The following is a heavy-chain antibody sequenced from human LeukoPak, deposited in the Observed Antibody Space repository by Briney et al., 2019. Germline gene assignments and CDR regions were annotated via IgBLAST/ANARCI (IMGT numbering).Heavy chain of an antibody. V-gene: IGHV3-30*04. D-gene: IGHD3-3*01. CDR3: ARPYGSVTIFGVVDYFDY. CDR2: IAYDGSNE. Sequence: PGGSLRLSCVVSGFNFNNYGMNWVRQAPGKGLDWVASIAYDGSNENYAESVKGRFTISRDNSKNTLYLQLSSLTAEDTAVYYCARPYGSVTIFGVVDYFDYWRQGSLVTVSS. CDR1: GFNFNNYG. J-gene: IGHJ4*02.